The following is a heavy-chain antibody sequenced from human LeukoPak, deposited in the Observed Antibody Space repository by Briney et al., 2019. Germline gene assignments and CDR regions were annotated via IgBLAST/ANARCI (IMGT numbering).Heavy chain of an antibody. V-gene: IGHV3-23*01. CDR1: GFTFSSYA. Sequence: PGGSLRLSCAASGFTFSSYAMSWVRQAPGKGLEWVSAISGSGGSTHYADSVKGRFTISRDNAKNSLYLQMTSLRAEDTAVYYCARDRGSGSYYSQDWGQGTLVTVSS. D-gene: IGHD3-10*01. CDR3: ARDRGSGSYYSQD. J-gene: IGHJ4*02. CDR2: ISGSGGST.